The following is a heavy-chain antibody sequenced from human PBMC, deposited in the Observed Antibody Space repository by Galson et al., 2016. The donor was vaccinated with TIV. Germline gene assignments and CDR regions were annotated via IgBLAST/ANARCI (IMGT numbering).Heavy chain of an antibody. CDR3: ARDRTLPGYYYNGMDV. Sequence: CAISGDSVSSNSAWNWIRQSPSRGLEWLGRTYYRPKWYNDYALSVKSRITVNPDTSKNQFSLQLNSMTPEDTDVYYCARDRTLPGYYYNGMDVWGQGTTVTVSS. CDR2: TYYRPKWYN. V-gene: IGHV6-1*01. CDR1: GDSVSSNSA. J-gene: IGHJ6*02. D-gene: IGHD1/OR15-1a*01.